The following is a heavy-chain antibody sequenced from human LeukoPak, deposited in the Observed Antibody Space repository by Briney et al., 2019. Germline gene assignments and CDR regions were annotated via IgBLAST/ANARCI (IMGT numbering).Heavy chain of an antibody. J-gene: IGHJ4*02. CDR1: GYTFTSYG. CDR3: ARTYYYGSGSYSPDY. D-gene: IGHD3-10*01. V-gene: IGHV1-18*04. Sequence: GASVKVSCKASGYTFTSYGISWVRQAPGQGLEWMGWISAYNGNTNYAQKLQGRVTMTTDTSTSTAYMELRSLRSDDTAVYYCARTYYYGSGSYSPDYWGQGTLVTGSS. CDR2: ISAYNGNT.